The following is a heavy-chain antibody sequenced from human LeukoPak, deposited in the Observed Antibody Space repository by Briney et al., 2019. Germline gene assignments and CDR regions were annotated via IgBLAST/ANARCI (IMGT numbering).Heavy chain of an antibody. D-gene: IGHD2-21*02. V-gene: IGHV1-69*10. CDR2: VIPILDIT. Sequence: ASVKVSCKASGGTFSSHAMNWVRQAPGQGLEWMGGVIPILDITDYAQKFQGRLTITADKSTGTGYMELSGLRSEDSAVYYCAVLSDGAYCGGDCFYLDSWGQGTLVAVSS. CDR1: GGTFSSHA. J-gene: IGHJ5*01. CDR3: AVLSDGAYCGGDCFYLDS.